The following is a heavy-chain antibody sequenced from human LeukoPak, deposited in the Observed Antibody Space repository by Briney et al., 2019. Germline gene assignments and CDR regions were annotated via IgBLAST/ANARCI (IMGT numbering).Heavy chain of an antibody. D-gene: IGHD1-14*01. Sequence: ASVKVSCKASAYTFTGYYMHWVRQAPGKGLEWMGGFDPEDGETIYAQKFQGRVTMTEDTSTDTAYMELSSLRSEDTAVYYCATGPNPTVPEFDYWGQGTLVTVSS. J-gene: IGHJ4*02. V-gene: IGHV1-24*01. CDR3: ATGPNPTVPEFDY. CDR2: FDPEDGET. CDR1: AYTFTGYY.